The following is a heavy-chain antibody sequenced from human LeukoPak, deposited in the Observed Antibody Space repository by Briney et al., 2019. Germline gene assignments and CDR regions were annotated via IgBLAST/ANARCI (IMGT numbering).Heavy chain of an antibody. J-gene: IGHJ4*02. CDR1: GGSISSYY. D-gene: IGHD1-26*01. V-gene: IGHV4-59*01. CDR3: ASGWELSFDY. CDR2: IYYSGST. Sequence: KSSGTLSLTCTVSGGSISSYYWSWIRQPPGKGLEWIGYIYYSGSTNYNPSLKSRVTISVDTSKNQFSLKLSSVTAADTAVYYCASGWELSFDYWGQGTLVTVSS.